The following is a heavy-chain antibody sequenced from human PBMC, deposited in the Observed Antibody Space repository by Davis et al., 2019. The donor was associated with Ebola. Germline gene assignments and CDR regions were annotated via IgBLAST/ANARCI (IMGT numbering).Heavy chain of an antibody. V-gene: IGHV3-23*01. Sequence: GGSLRLSCAASGFTFSSYSMNWVRQAPGKGLEWVSAISGSGGSTYYADSVKGRFTISRDNSKNTLYLQMNSLRAEDTAVYYCAKDGYGIYYYYGMDVWGKGTTVTVSS. CDR1: GFTFSSYS. CDR2: ISGSGGST. J-gene: IGHJ6*04. D-gene: IGHD5-18*01. CDR3: AKDGYGIYYYYGMDV.